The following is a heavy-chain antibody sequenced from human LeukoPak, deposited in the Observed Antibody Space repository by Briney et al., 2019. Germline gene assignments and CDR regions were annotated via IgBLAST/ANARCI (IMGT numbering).Heavy chain of an antibody. CDR3: ASRGGIVETFDSYYGMDV. J-gene: IGHJ6*02. CDR2: ISGSSIYI. Sequence: GGSLRLSCTASGFSFSSYSMNWVRQAPGQGLEWVSSISGSSIYIYYADSVKGRFTISRDNAKNSLYLQMNSLRAEDTAVYYCASRGGIVETFDSYYGMDVWGQGTTVTVSS. D-gene: IGHD2/OR15-2a*01. CDR1: GFSFSSYS. V-gene: IGHV3-21*01.